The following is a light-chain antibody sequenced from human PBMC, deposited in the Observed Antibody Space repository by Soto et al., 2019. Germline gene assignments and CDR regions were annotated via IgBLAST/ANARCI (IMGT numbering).Light chain of an antibody. V-gene: IGLV3-21*04. J-gene: IGLJ2*01. CDR3: QVWDNSSNHPVVV. CDR2: YDS. CDR1: KIGSKS. Sequence: SYELTQPPSVSVAPGKTGRITCGGNKIGSKSVHCYQQKPGHAPVLAIYYDSDRPSGLPERFPGSNSGNTATLTISRVEAGDEADYDCQVWDNSSNHPVVVFGGGTKLTVL.